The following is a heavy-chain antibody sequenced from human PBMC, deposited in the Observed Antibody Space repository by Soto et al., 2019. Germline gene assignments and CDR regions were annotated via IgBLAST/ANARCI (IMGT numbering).Heavy chain of an antibody. CDR3: ARDTTTVTTDIYFDY. CDR1: GGTFSSYT. Sequence: SVKVSCKASGGTFSSYTISWVRQAPGQGLEWMGRIIPILGIANYAQKFQGRVTITADKSTSTAYMELSSLRSEDTAVYYCARDTTTVTTDIYFDYWGQGTLVTVSS. J-gene: IGHJ4*02. D-gene: IGHD4-17*01. V-gene: IGHV1-69*04. CDR2: IIPILGIA.